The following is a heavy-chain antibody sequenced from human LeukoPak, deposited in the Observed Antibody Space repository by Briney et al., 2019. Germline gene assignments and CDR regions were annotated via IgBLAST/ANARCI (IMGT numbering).Heavy chain of an antibody. J-gene: IGHJ4*02. D-gene: IGHD6-19*01. V-gene: IGHV1-2*02. CDR2: INPNSGGT. Sequence: GASVKVSCKASGYTFTGYYMHGVRQAPGQRLEWMGWINPNSGGTNYAQKFQGRVTMTRDTSISTAYMELSRLRSEDTAVYYCARVDSSGWYYFDYWGQGTLVTVSS. CDR3: ARVDSSGWYYFDY. CDR1: GYTFTGYY.